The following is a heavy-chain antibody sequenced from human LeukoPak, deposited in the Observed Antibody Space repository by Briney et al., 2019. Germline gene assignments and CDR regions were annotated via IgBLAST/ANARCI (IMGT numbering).Heavy chain of an antibody. J-gene: IGHJ4*02. D-gene: IGHD2-15*01. Sequence: GGSLRLSYAASGFTFSSYAMRWVRQAPGKGLEGVSAISGSCASTYYADSVKGRFTISRDNSKNTLYLQMNSLRAEDTAVYYCAKGRAVEVVAAFNYWGEGTVVTVSS. V-gene: IGHV3-23*01. CDR2: ISGSCAST. CDR1: GFTFSSYA. CDR3: AKGRAVEVVAAFNY.